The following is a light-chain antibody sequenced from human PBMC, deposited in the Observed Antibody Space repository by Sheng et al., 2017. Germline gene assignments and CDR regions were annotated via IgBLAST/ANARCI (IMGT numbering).Light chain of an antibody. CDR2: DVI. V-gene: IGLV2-14*03. Sequence: QSALTQPASVSGSPGQSITISCTGTSSDIGAYNHVSWYQQHPGKAVKLMISDVIHRTSGASYRFSGSKSGNTASLTISGLQPEDEADYYCNSYTTSGTRVFGGGTKLTVL. CDR3: NSYTTSGTRV. CDR1: SSDIGAYNH. J-gene: IGLJ3*02.